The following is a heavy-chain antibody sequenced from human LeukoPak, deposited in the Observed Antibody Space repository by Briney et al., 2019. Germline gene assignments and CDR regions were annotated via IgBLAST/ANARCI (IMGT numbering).Heavy chain of an antibody. D-gene: IGHD4-17*01. J-gene: IGHJ6*03. Sequence: SETLSLTCAVYGGSLSGYYWSWIRQPPGKGLEWIGEINHSGSTNYNPSLKSRVTISVDTSKNQFSLKLSSVTAADTAVYYCARGRGDYVLNYYYYYMDVWGKGTTVTVSS. V-gene: IGHV4-34*01. CDR3: ARGRGDYVLNYYYYYMDV. CDR1: GGSLSGYY. CDR2: INHSGST.